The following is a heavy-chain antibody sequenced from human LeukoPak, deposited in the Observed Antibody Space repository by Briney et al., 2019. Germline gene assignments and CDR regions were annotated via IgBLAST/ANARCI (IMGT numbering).Heavy chain of an antibody. CDR1: GFTFDDYA. Sequence: GGSLRLSCAASGFTFDDYAMHWVRQAPGKGLEWVSGISWNSGSIGYADSVKGRFTISRDNAKNSLYLQMNSLRAEDMALYYCAKENNWNFGLDAFDIWGQGTMVTVSS. D-gene: IGHD1-1*01. CDR2: ISWNSGSI. CDR3: AKENNWNFGLDAFDI. J-gene: IGHJ3*02. V-gene: IGHV3-9*03.